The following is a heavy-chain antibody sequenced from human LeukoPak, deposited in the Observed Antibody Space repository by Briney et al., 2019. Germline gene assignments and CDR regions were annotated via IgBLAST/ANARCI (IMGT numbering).Heavy chain of an antibody. V-gene: IGHV3-64*01. CDR3: AKDLGALTYGEGF. J-gene: IGHJ4*02. D-gene: IGHD3-16*01. CDR2: ISSNGGST. Sequence: GGSLRLSCAASGFTFSSYTMHWVRQAPGKGLEYVSAISSNGGSTYYANSVRGRFTISRDNSKNTLSLQMNSLRVEDTALYYCAKDLGALTYGEGFWGQGTLVTVSS. CDR1: GFTFSSYT.